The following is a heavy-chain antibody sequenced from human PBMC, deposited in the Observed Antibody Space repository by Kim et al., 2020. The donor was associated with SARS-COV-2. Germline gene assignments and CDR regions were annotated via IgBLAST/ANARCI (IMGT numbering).Heavy chain of an antibody. J-gene: IGHJ5*02. CDR3: ASSWFGELFPGCFDP. D-gene: IGHD3-10*01. Sequence: NPSLKSRVALSVDPSRNQFSLKLTSVSAADTAVYYCASSWFGELFPGCFDPWGQGTLVTVSS. V-gene: IGHV4-39*01.